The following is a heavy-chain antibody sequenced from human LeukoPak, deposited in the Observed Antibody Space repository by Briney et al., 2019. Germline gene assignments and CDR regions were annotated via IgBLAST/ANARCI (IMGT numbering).Heavy chain of an antibody. D-gene: IGHD4-23*01. CDR1: GGSISSGSYY. CDR3: AREVVTGHYYYYYGMDV. Sequence: SQTLSLTCTVSGGSISSGSYYWSWIRQPAGKGLEWIGRIYTSGSTNYNPSLKSRVTISVDTSKNQFFLKLSSVTAADTAVYYCAREVVTGHYYYYYGMDVWGQGTTVTVSS. J-gene: IGHJ6*02. CDR2: IYTSGST. V-gene: IGHV4-61*02.